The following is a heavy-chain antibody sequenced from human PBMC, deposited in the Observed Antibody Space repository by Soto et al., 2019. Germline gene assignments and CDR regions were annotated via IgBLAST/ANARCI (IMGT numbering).Heavy chain of an antibody. CDR3: ARDVWETTSMYYGLDV. D-gene: IGHD1-26*01. J-gene: IGHJ6*02. Sequence: VGSLRLSCAASGFTFSSYAMSWVRLAPGKGLEWVSGITGSGAITYYTDSVKGRFTISRDNSKNTLYLQMHSLRAEDTAVYYCARDVWETTSMYYGLDVWGLGTTVTVSS. V-gene: IGHV3-23*01. CDR2: ITGSGAIT. CDR1: GFTFSSYA.